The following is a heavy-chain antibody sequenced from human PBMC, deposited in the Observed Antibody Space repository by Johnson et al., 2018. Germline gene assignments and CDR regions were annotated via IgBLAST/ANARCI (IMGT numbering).Heavy chain of an antibody. CDR3: ARAVVVEQAPYFFYCYMDL. CDR2: LYPDGST. Sequence: VQLVQSGGGLVQPGGSLRLSCAASGITVSSKYMSWVRQAPGKGLEWLSLLYPDGSTYYADSVKGRFTISRDRSENTLSLEMNSRRTEDTAVYYCARAVVVEQAPYFFYCYMDLGGTGTTVTVSS. J-gene: IGHJ6*03. CDR1: GITVSSKY. D-gene: IGHD1/OR15-1a*01. V-gene: IGHV3-66*02.